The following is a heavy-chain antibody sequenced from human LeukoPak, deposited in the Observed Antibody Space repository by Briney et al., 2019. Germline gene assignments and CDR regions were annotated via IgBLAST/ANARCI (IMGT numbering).Heavy chain of an antibody. D-gene: IGHD1-1*01. CDR1: GGTFSSYA. CDR3: ARSSLGERGEPNWFDP. J-gene: IGHJ5*02. Sequence: ASVKVSCKASGGTFSSYAISWVRQAPGQGLEWMGGIIPIFGTANYAQKFQGRVTITADKSTSTAYMELSSLRSEDTAVYYCARSSLGERGEPNWFDPWGQGTLVTVFS. CDR2: IIPIFGTA. V-gene: IGHV1-69*06.